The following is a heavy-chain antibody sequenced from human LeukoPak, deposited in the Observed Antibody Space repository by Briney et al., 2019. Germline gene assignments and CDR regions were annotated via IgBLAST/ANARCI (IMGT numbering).Heavy chain of an antibody. CDR1: GYTFTGYY. D-gene: IGHD3-22*01. CDR2: INPNSGGT. CDR3: ARDPTVYDSSGFGGDY. Sequence: ASVKVSCEASGYTFTGYYMHWVRQAPGQGLEWMGWINPNSGGTNYAQKFQGRVTMTRDTSISTAYMELSRLRSDDTAVYYCARDPTVYDSSGFGGDYWGQGTLVTVSS. J-gene: IGHJ4*02. V-gene: IGHV1-2*02.